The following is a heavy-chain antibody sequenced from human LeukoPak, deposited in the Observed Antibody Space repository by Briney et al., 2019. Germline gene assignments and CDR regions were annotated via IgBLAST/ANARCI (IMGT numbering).Heavy chain of an antibody. CDR3: ARDNRVAVFAFDI. J-gene: IGHJ3*02. D-gene: IGHD6-19*01. CDR2: MDPNSGNT. V-gene: IGHV1-8*01. CDR1: GYTFTSYD. Sequence: ASVKVSCKASGYTFTSYDINWVRQATGQGLEWMGWMDPNSGNTGYAQEFQGRVTMTRSTSISTAYMELSSLRAEDTAVYYCARDNRVAVFAFDIWGQGTMVTVSS.